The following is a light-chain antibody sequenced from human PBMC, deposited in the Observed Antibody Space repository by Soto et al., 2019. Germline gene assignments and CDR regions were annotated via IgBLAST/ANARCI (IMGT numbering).Light chain of an antibody. CDR1: ASDVGVYNY. Sequence: QSVLTQPPSASGSLGQSVTISCTGTASDVGVYNYVSWYQQHPGKAPKLMIYEVSNRPSGVSNRFSGSKSGNTASLTISGLQAEDEADYYCSSYPTSLYVLATGLKVTVL. V-gene: IGLV2-14*01. J-gene: IGLJ1*01. CDR3: SSYPTSLYV. CDR2: EVS.